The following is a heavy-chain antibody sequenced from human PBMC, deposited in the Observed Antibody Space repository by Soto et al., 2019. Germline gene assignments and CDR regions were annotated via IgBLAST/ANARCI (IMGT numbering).Heavy chain of an antibody. CDR3: VRDSSFRTR. V-gene: IGHV3-21*06. CDR1: GFTFTSYS. J-gene: IGHJ4*02. Sequence: PGGSLRLSCETSGFTFTSYSMNWVRQAPGKGPEWVSYISSGGSYIYYADSVKGRFTVSRDDAKNAVYLQMNSLRVDDTAMYYCVRDSSFRTRWGQGTQVTVSS. CDR2: ISSGGSYI. D-gene: IGHD6-6*01.